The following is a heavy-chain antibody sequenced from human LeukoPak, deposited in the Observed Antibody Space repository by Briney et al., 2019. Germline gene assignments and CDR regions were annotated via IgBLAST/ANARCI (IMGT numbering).Heavy chain of an antibody. Sequence: PGRSLRLSCAASGFTFSSYGMHWVRQAPGKGLEWVAFIGYDGNNKYYADSVKGRFTISRDSSKNTLYLQMNSLRAEDDTAVYYCARPYSSSWYYFDYWGQGTLVTVSS. CDR2: IGYDGNNK. CDR3: ARPYSSSWYYFDY. J-gene: IGHJ4*02. D-gene: IGHD6-13*01. V-gene: IGHV3-33*01. CDR1: GFTFSSYG.